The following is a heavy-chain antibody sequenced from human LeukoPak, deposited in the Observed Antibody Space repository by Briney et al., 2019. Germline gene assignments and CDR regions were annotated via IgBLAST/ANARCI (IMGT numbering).Heavy chain of an antibody. Sequence: GASVKVSCKASGYTFTGYYMHWVRQAPGQGLEWMGWINPNSGGTNYAQKFQGRVTMTRDTSISTAYMELSSLGSEDTAMYYCARGNPGGYGYWGQGTLVTVSS. D-gene: IGHD5-12*01. J-gene: IGHJ4*02. CDR1: GYTFTGYY. CDR3: ARGNPGGYGY. V-gene: IGHV1-2*02. CDR2: INPNSGGT.